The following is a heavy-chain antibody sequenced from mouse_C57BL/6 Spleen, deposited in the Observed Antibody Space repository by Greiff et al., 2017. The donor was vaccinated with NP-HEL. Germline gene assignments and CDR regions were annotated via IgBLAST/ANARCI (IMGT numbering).Heavy chain of an antibody. CDR2: ISYDGSN. CDR1: GYSITSGYY. J-gene: IGHJ1*03. CDR3: ARDYGNYEEYFDV. V-gene: IGHV3-6*01. Sequence: EVQLQESGPGLVKPSQSLSLTCSVTGYSITSGYYWNWIRQFPGNKLEWMGYISYDGSNNYNPSLKNRISITRDTSKNQFFLKLNSVTTEDTATYYCARDYGNYEEYFDVWGTGTTVTVSS. D-gene: IGHD2-1*01.